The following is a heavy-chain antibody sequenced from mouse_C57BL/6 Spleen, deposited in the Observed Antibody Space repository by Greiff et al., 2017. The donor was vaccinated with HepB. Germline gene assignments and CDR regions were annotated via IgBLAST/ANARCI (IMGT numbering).Heavy chain of an antibody. CDR3: TRGPYGTSGYYAMDY. Sequence: EVQLQESGEGLVKPGGSLKLSCAASGFTFSSYAMSWVRQTPEKRLEWVAYISSGGDYIYYADTVKGRFTISRDNARNTLYLQMSSLKSEGTAMYYCTRGPYGTSGYYAMDYWGQGTSVTVSS. J-gene: IGHJ4*01. V-gene: IGHV5-9-1*02. CDR2: ISSGGDYI. D-gene: IGHD1-1*01. CDR1: GFTFSSYA.